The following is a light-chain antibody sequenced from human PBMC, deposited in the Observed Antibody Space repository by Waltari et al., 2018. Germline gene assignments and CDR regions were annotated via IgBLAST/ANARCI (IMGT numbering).Light chain of an antibody. CDR1: QSISNL. J-gene: IGKJ1*01. CDR3: QQYDSYPWT. V-gene: IGKV1-5*03. Sequence: GDRVTITCRTSQSISNLLAWNQQKPGKTPKLLIYKASSLESGVPSRFSGSGSGTEFTLTISSLQPDDFATYYCQQYDSYPWTFGQGTKVEIK. CDR2: KAS.